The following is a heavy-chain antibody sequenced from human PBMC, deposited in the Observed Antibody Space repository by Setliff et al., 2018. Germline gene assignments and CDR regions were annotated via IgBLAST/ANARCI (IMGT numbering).Heavy chain of an antibody. V-gene: IGHV4-39*07. CDR3: ARYGTEYGDYEIPGDV. Sequence: ETLSLTCTVSGGSISSNSHYWGWIRQPPGKGLEWIGSIHYSGSSNNNPSLKGRVSISVDTSKKQFYLKLTSVTAADTAVYYCARYGTEYGDYEIPGDVWGKGTTVTVSS. D-gene: IGHD4-17*01. J-gene: IGHJ6*04. CDR1: GGSISSNSHY. CDR2: IHYSGSS.